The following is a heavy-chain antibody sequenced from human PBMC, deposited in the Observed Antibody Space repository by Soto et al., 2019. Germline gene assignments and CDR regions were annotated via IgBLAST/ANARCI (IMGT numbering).Heavy chain of an antibody. Sequence: PGGSLRLSCAASGFTFSSYAMSWVRQAPGKGLEWVSAISGSGGSTYYADSVKGRFTISRDNSKNTLYLQMNSLRAEDTAVYYCAKDNSPRHYYGDYEYWGQGTLVTVSS. CDR1: GFTFSSYA. CDR2: ISGSGGST. D-gene: IGHD4-17*01. V-gene: IGHV3-23*01. CDR3: AKDNSPRHYYGDYEY. J-gene: IGHJ4*02.